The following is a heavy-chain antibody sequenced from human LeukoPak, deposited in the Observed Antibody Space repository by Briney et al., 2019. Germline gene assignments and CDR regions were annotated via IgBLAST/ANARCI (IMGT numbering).Heavy chain of an antibody. Sequence: GGSLRLSCAASGFTVSSYWMSWVRQAPGKGLEWVADIKQDGSEKYYVDSVKGRFTISRDNAKNSLYLQMNSRRTEDTAVYYCASGYSGYGDYFDYWGQGTLVTVSS. CDR1: GFTVSSYW. J-gene: IGHJ4*02. D-gene: IGHD5-12*01. CDR2: IKQDGSEK. V-gene: IGHV3-7*01. CDR3: ASGYSGYGDYFDY.